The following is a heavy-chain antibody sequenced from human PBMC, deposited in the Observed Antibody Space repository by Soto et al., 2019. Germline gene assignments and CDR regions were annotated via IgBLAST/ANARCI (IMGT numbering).Heavy chain of an antibody. D-gene: IGHD1-26*01. CDR3: AKEHPGWELRYYFDY. V-gene: IGHV3-30*18. Sequence: GGSLRLSCAASGFTFSSYGMHWVRQAPGKGLEWVAVISYDGSNKYYADSVKGRFTISRDNSKNTLYLQMNSLRAEDTAVYYCAKEHPGWELRYYFDYWGQGTLVTVSS. CDR2: ISYDGSNK. CDR1: GFTFSSYG. J-gene: IGHJ4*02.